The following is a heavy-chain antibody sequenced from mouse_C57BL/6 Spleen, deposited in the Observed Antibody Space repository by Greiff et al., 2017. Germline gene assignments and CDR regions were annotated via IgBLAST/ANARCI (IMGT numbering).Heavy chain of an antibody. J-gene: IGHJ4*01. V-gene: IGHV1-55*01. CDR1: GYTFTSYW. CDR2: IYPGSGST. Sequence: QVQLKQPGAELVKPGASVKMSCKASGYTFTSYWLTWVKQRPGQGLEWIGDIYPGSGSTNYNEKFKSKATLTVDTSSSTAYMQLSSLTSEDSAVYYCARDDYDRISYAMDYWGQGTSVTVSS. CDR3: ARDDYDRISYAMDY. D-gene: IGHD2-4*01.